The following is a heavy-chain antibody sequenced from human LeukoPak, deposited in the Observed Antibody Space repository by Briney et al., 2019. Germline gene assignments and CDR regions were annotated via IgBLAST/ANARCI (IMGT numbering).Heavy chain of an antibody. Sequence: ASVKVSCKASGYTFTGYYMHWVRQAPGQGLEWMGWINPNSGGTNYAQKFQGRVTVTRDTSISTAYMELSRLRSDDTAVYYCARSPLGYCSSTSCFDYWGQGTLVTVSS. CDR2: INPNSGGT. CDR3: ARSPLGYCSSTSCFDY. CDR1: GYTFTGYY. J-gene: IGHJ4*02. D-gene: IGHD2-2*01. V-gene: IGHV1-2*02.